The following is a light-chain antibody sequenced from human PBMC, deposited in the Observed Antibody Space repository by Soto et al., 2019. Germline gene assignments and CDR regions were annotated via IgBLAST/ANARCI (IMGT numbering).Light chain of an antibody. J-gene: IGKJ4*01. V-gene: IGKV3-11*01. CDR1: QNVGND. CDR3: QHRSNWPPT. CDR2: SAS. Sequence: EIVLTQSPATLSLSPGERATLSCRASQNVGNDLAWYHQKRGQAPRLLIYSASNRATGIPARFSVSGSGTDFNLTISGLEPDDFADYYCQHRSNWPPTFGGGTKVEIK.